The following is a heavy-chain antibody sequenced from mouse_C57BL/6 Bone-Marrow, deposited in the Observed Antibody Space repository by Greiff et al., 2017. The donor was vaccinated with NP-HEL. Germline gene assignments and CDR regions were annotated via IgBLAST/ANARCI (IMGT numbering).Heavy chain of an antibody. CDR1: GFNIKDYY. D-gene: IGHD1-1*01. J-gene: IGHJ3*01. CDR2: IDPEDGET. Sequence: VQLKQSGAELVKPGASVKLSCTASGFNIKDYYMHWVKQRTEQGLEWIGRIDPEDGETKYAPKFQGTVTITADTSTNTAYLQLSSLTSEDTAVYYCARSELPAWFAYWGQGTLVTVSA. CDR3: ARSELPAWFAY. V-gene: IGHV14-2*01.